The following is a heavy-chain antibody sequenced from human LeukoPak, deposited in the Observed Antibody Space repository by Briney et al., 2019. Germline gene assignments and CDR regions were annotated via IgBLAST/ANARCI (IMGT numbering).Heavy chain of an antibody. CDR2: ISAYNGNT. D-gene: IGHD3-22*01. J-gene: IGHJ4*02. CDR1: GYTFTSYG. V-gene: IGHV1-18*01. Sequence: ASVKVSCKASGYTFTSYGISWVRQAPGQGLEWMGWISAYNGNTNYAQKLQGRVTMTTDTSTSTAYMELRSLRSDDTAVYYCARDRARRYYDSSGYPSYLDFDYWGQGTLVTVSS. CDR3: ARDRARRYYDSSGYPSYLDFDY.